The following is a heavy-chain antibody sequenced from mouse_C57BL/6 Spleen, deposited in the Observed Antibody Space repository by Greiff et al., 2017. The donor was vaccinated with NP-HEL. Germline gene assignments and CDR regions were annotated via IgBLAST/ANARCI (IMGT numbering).Heavy chain of an antibody. J-gene: IGHJ3*01. CDR2: ISYDGSN. Sequence: VQLKESGPGLVKPSQSLSLTCSVTGYSITSGYYWNWIRQSPGNKLEWMGYISYDGSNNYNPSLKNRISITRDTSKNQFFLKLNSVTTEDTATYYCARLPLFAYWGQGTLVTVSA. CDR3: ARLPLFAY. CDR1: GYSITSGYY. V-gene: IGHV3-6*01.